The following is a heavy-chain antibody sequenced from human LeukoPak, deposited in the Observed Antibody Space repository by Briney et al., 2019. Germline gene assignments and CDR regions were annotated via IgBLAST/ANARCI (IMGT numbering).Heavy chain of an antibody. CDR3: GTQCGRPI. CDR1: GFIVNYYY. J-gene: IGHJ3*02. Sequence: GGSLRLSCAASGFIVNYYYMSWVRQAPGKGLEWVANINEDGRVKDYVDSVKGGFTISRDNAKNSLYLQMNSLRAEDTPVYYCGTQCGRPIWGQGTKLTVS. V-gene: IGHV3-7*01. D-gene: IGHD2-15*01. CDR2: INEDGRVK.